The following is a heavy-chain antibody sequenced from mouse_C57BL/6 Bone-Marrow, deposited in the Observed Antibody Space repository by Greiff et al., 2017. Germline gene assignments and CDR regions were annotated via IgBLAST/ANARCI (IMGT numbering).Heavy chain of an antibody. D-gene: IGHD1-1*01. V-gene: IGHV1-64*01. CDR1: GYTFTGYW. J-gene: IGHJ3*01. Sequence: QVQLQQPGAELVKPGASVKLSCKASGYTFTGYWMHWVKQRPGQGLEWIGMIHPNSGSTNYNEKFKSKATLTVDKSSSTAYMQLSSLTSEDSAVYYCARRVLRGFAYWGQGTLVTVSA. CDR3: ARRVLRGFAY. CDR2: IHPNSGST.